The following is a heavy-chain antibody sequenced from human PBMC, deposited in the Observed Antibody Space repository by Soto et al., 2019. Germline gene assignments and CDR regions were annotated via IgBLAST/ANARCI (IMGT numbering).Heavy chain of an antibody. CDR3: ATEGLRTVTTGDAFDI. J-gene: IGHJ3*02. CDR2: FDPEDGET. D-gene: IGHD4-17*01. Sequence: QVQLVQSGAEVKKPGASVKVSCKVSGYTLTELSMHWVRQAPGKGLEWMGGFDPEDGETIYAQKFQGRVTMTEDTSTDTAYMELSSLRSEDTAVYYCATEGLRTVTTGDAFDIWGQGTMVTVSS. CDR1: GYTLTELS. V-gene: IGHV1-24*01.